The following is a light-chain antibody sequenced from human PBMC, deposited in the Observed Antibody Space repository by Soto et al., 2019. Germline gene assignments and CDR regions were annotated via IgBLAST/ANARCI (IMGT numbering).Light chain of an antibody. CDR2: GNG. CDR1: SSNIGTGYD. V-gene: IGLV1-40*01. Sequence: QSVLTQPPSVSGAPGQRVTISCTGSSSNIGTGYDVNWYQQLPGKAPKLLIYGNGNRPSGVPDRFSASKSGTSASLAITGLQAEDEGDYYCQSYDSTLSARYVFGTGTKLTVL. CDR3: QSYDSTLSARYV. J-gene: IGLJ1*01.